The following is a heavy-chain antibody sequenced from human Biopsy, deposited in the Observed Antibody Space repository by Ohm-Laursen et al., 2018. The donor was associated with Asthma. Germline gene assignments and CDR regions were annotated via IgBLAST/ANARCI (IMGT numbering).Heavy chain of an antibody. Sequence: SQTLSLTWTVSGDSITSGGCCWNWIRQHPGKGLEWIGYIHHSGTSYFNPSLKSRVSFSQDTSKNQFSLRLSSVTAADTAMYYCARIPRRSGSYFVDYWGQGTLVTVSS. V-gene: IGHV4-31*02. CDR1: GDSITSGGCC. CDR2: IHHSGTS. D-gene: IGHD3-22*01. CDR3: ARIPRRSGSYFVDY. J-gene: IGHJ4*02.